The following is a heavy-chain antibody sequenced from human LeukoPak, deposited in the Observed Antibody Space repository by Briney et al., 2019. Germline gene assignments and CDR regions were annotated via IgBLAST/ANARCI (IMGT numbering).Heavy chain of an antibody. J-gene: IGHJ4*02. CDR3: ARDIAAAGTNHFDY. CDR1: GFTFSSYS. Sequence: GGSLRLSCAASGFTFSSYSMSWIRQAPGKGLEWVSYISSSGSTIYYADSVKGRFTISRDNAKNSLYLQMNSLRAEDTAVYYCARDIAAAGTNHFDYWGQGTLVTVSS. D-gene: IGHD6-13*01. CDR2: ISSSGSTI. V-gene: IGHV3-48*04.